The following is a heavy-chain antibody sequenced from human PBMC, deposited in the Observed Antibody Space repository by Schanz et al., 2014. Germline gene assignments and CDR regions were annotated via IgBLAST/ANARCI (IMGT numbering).Heavy chain of an antibody. D-gene: IGHD5-12*01. CDR3: ARDGGRDGYNLAFDV. J-gene: IGHJ3*01. CDR2: MYINSGST. Sequence: EVQLVESGGGLIQTGGSLRLSCAVSGFTVNTNYMSWVRQAPGKGLEWISSMYINSGSTQYADSVKGRFIISRDSSKNTLFLQMNSLRAEDTAVYFCARDGGRDGYNLAFDVWGQGTLVTVSS. CDR1: GFTVNTNY. V-gene: IGHV3-53*01.